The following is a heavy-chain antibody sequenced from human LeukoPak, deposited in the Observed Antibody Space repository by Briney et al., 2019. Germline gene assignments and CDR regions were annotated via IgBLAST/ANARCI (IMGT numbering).Heavy chain of an antibody. Sequence: SETLSLTCTVSGGSISSGSYYWSWIRQPAGKGLEWIGRIYTSGSTNYNPSLKSRVTISVDTSKYQFSLKLSSVTAADTAVYYCARDAALEYSSSLYYFDYWGQGTLVTVSS. V-gene: IGHV4-61*02. J-gene: IGHJ4*02. CDR2: IYTSGST. D-gene: IGHD6-6*01. CDR1: GGSISSGSYY. CDR3: ARDAALEYSSSLYYFDY.